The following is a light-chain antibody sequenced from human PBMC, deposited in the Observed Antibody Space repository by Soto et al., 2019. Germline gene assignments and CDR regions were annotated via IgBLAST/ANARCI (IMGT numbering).Light chain of an antibody. CDR3: QQYGSSPPWT. CDR1: QSVSSSY. CDR2: GSS. V-gene: IGKV3-20*01. J-gene: IGKJ1*01. Sequence: EIVLTQSPGTLSLSPGERATLSCRASQSVSSSYLAWYQQKPGQAPRLLIYGSSSRATGITDRFSGSGSGKEFTLTSRRLEPEDFAVYYCQQYGSSPPWTFGQGTTVEIK.